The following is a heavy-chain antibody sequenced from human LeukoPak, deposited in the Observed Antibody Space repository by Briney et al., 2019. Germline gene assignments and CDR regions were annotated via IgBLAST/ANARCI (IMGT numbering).Heavy chain of an antibody. Sequence: PGGSLKDTCAASGFTFGSYWMSWVRQTPEKGLEWVADISDDGRAKYYLDSVKGRFTISRDNVENSLSLHMDGLGVEDTALYYCARDLGRPAAHTERHFDLWGRGPVLRVSS. CDR1: GFTFGSYW. V-gene: IGHV3-7*01. CDR2: ISDDGRAK. CDR3: ARDLGRPAAHTERHFDL. J-gene: IGHJ4*02. D-gene: IGHD6-13*01.